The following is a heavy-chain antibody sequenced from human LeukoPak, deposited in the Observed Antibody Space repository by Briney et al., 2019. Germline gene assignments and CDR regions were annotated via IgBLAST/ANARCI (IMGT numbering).Heavy chain of an antibody. V-gene: IGHV1-46*01. J-gene: IGHJ4*02. CDR2: ISPSGGST. Sequence: GASVKVSCKASGGTFSSYAISWVRQAPGQGLEWMGLISPSGGSTSYAQKFQGRVTMTSDTSTTTVYMELSSLRSEDTAVYYCARYSQWLASDYWGQGTLVTVSS. CDR3: ARYSQWLASDY. D-gene: IGHD6-19*01. CDR1: GGTFSSYA.